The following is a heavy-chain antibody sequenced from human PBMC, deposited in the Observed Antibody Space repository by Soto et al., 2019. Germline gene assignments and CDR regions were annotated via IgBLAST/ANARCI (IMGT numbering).Heavy chain of an antibody. V-gene: IGHV4-59*08. CDR1: GDYISSHY. Sequence: QVQLQESGPGLVKPSETLSLTCTVSGDYISSHYWSWLRQPPGKGLEWIGYVYHSGKTDSKPSLKSRVPISMDTSKNRISLSLTSATAADTAVYYYARPGGTTPAVWYFDRWGRGTLVTVSS. D-gene: IGHD2-2*01. J-gene: IGHJ2*01. CDR3: ARPGGTTPAVWYFDR. CDR2: VYHSGKT.